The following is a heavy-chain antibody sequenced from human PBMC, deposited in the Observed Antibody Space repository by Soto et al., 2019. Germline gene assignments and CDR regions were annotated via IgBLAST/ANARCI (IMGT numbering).Heavy chain of an antibody. D-gene: IGHD6-6*01. CDR2: INSDGSST. CDR3: IAARQNYYYYYMDV. CDR1: GFTFSSYW. V-gene: IGHV3-74*01. J-gene: IGHJ6*03. Sequence: GGSLRLSCAASGFTFSSYWMHWVRQAPGKGLVWVSRINSDGSSTSYADYVKGRFTISRDNAKNTLYLQMNSLRAEDTAVYYCIAARQNYYYYYMDVWGKGTTVTVS.